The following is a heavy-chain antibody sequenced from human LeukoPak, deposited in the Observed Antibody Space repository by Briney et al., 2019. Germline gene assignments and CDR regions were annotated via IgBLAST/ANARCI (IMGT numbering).Heavy chain of an antibody. J-gene: IGHJ3*02. V-gene: IGHV4-38-2*02. CDR2: IDHSGST. CDR1: GYSISSGYY. D-gene: IGHD3-10*01. CDR3: ARISLYGSGKNAFDI. Sequence: SETLSLTCTVSGYSISSGYYWGWIRQPPGKGLEWTGSIDHSGSTYYNPSLKSRITISVDTSKNQFSLKLISVTAADTAVYYCARISLYGSGKNAFDIWGQGTMVTVSS.